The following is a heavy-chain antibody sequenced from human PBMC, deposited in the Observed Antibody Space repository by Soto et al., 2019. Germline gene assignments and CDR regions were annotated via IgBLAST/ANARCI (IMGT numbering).Heavy chain of an antibody. J-gene: IGHJ3*02. Sequence: GGSLRLSCAASGFTVSSNYMSWVRQAPGKGLEWVSVIYSGGSTYYADSVKGRFTISRDNSKNTLYLQMNSLRAEDTAVYYCARGKGWFGEEAFDIWGQGTMVTVSS. CDR3: ARGKGWFGEEAFDI. CDR2: IYSGGST. D-gene: IGHD3-10*01. CDR1: GFTVSSNY. V-gene: IGHV3-53*01.